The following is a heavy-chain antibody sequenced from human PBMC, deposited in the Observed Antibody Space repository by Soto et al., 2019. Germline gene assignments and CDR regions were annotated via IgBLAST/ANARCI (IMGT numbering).Heavy chain of an antibody. CDR3: AKGSSGSYGMDV. V-gene: IGHV3-30*18. J-gene: IGHJ6*02. CDR2: ISYDGSNK. CDR1: GFTFSSYG. D-gene: IGHD6-19*01. Sequence: QVQLVESGGGVVRPGRSLRLSCAASGFTFSSYGMHWVRQAPGKGLEWVAVISYDGSNKYYADSVKGRFTISRDNSKNTLYLQMNSLRAEDTAVYYCAKGSSGSYGMDVWGQGTTVTVSS.